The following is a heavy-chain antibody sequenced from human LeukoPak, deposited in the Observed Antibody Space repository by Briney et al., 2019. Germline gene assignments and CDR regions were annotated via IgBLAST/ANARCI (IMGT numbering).Heavy chain of an antibody. CDR2: ISAYNGNT. J-gene: IGHJ4*02. Sequence: ASVKVSCKASGYTFTSYDINWVRQATGQGLEWMGWISAYNGNTNYAQKLQGRVTMTTDTSTSTAYMELRGLRSDDTAVYYCARDNYYDSSGYHYWGQGTLVTVSS. V-gene: IGHV1-18*01. D-gene: IGHD3-22*01. CDR1: GYTFTSYD. CDR3: ARDNYYDSSGYHY.